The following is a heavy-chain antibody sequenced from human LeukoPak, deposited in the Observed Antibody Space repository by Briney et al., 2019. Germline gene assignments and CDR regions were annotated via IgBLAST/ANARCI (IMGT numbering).Heavy chain of an antibody. Sequence: PGGSLRLSCAASGFTFSSYSMNWVRQAPGKGLEWVSYISSSSSTIYYADSVKGRFTISRDNAKNSLYLQMNSLRAEDTAVYYCAKQSGYSSSWYPYWGQGTLVTVSS. J-gene: IGHJ4*02. V-gene: IGHV3-48*01. CDR3: AKQSGYSSSWYPY. CDR2: ISSSSSTI. CDR1: GFTFSSYS. D-gene: IGHD6-13*01.